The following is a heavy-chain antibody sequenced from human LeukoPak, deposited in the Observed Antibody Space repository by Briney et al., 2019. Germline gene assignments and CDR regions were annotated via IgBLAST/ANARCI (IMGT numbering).Heavy chain of an antibody. CDR2: ISYDGSKK. Sequence: TGGSLRLSCAASGLIFSDYGMHWVRQAPGKGPEWVAVISYDGSKKYYADSVKGRFTMSRDSSKNTLYLQMNSLRAEDTAVYYCARQGYDSDYYGFDPWGQGTLVTVSS. D-gene: IGHD2-21*02. V-gene: IGHV3-30*19. CDR1: GLIFSDYG. J-gene: IGHJ5*02. CDR3: ARQGYDSDYYGFDP.